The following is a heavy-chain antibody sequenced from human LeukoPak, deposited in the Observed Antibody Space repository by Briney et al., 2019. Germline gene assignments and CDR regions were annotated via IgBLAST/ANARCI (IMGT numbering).Heavy chain of an antibody. V-gene: IGHV4-34*01. J-gene: IGHJ4*02. Sequence: SETLSLTCAVYGGSFSGYYWSWIRQPPGKGLEWIGEINHSGSTNYNPSLKSRVTISVDTSKNQFSLKLSSVTAADTAVYYRARGGAVFGVVTVYYFDYWGQGTLVTVSS. D-gene: IGHD3-3*01. CDR3: ARGGAVFGVVTVYYFDY. CDR1: GGSFSGYY. CDR2: INHSGST.